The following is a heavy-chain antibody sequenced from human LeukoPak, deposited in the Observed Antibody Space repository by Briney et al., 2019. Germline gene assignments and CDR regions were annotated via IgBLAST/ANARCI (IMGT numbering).Heavy chain of an antibody. J-gene: IGHJ3*01. D-gene: IGHD3-22*01. CDR2: ITRSSSSI. Sequence: GGFLRLSCVASGFSFSSYSMSWVRQVPGKGLEWVSAITRSSSSIYYADSVNGRFTISRDNAKRSVYLQMNSLRAEDTAVYYCTSELYFSDGSGLWGPGTRVTVSS. CDR3: TSELYFSDGSGL. CDR1: GFSFSSYS. V-gene: IGHV3-21*01.